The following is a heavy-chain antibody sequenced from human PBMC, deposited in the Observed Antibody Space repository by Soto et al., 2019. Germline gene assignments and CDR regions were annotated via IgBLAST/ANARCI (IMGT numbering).Heavy chain of an antibody. Sequence: SETLSLTCAISGGSISSNNWWTWVRQSPGKGLEWIGEIHHSETTNYNPSLDRRVTISVDKSKNQFSLKLTSVTAADTAVYYCARSVDPWGQGTLVTVSS. CDR1: GGSISSNNW. CDR2: IHHSETT. CDR3: ARSVDP. V-gene: IGHV4-4*02. J-gene: IGHJ5*02.